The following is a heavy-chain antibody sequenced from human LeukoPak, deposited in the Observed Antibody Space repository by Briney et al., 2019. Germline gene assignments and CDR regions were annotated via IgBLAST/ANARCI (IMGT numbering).Heavy chain of an antibody. CDR1: GYTFTSYG. J-gene: IGHJ4*02. Sequence: ASVKVSCKASGYTFTSYGISWVRQAPGQGLEWMGWISAYNGNTNYAQKLQGRVTMTTDTSTSTAYMELRSLRSDDTAVYYCARAPDYYGPGSYFFGDWGQGTLVTVSS. CDR3: ARAPDYYGPGSYFFGD. V-gene: IGHV1-18*04. CDR2: ISAYNGNT. D-gene: IGHD3-10*01.